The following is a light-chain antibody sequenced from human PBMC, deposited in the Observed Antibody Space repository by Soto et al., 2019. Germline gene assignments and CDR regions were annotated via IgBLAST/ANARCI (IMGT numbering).Light chain of an antibody. CDR2: GAS. J-gene: IGKJ1*01. Sequence: EIVLTQSPGILSLSPGERATLSCGASQPVSSSYLAWYQQKPGQAPRLLIYGASTRATGIPDRFSGSGSGTDFTLTISRLEPEDFAVYYCQQCGISTWPFGQGTKVDIK. CDR1: QPVSSSY. V-gene: IGKV3-20*01. CDR3: QQCGISTWP.